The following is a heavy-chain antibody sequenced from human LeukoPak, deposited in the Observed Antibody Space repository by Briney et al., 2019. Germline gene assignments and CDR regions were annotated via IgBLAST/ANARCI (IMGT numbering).Heavy chain of an antibody. Sequence: GGPLRLSCAASGFTFSSYAMSWVRQAPGKGLEWVSAISGSGGSTYYADSVKGRFTISRDNSKNTLNLQMNSLRAEDTAVYYCAKSGIAVVTDYWGQGTLVTVSS. V-gene: IGHV3-23*01. CDR2: ISGSGGST. D-gene: IGHD6-19*01. CDR3: AKSGIAVVTDY. CDR1: GFTFSSYA. J-gene: IGHJ4*02.